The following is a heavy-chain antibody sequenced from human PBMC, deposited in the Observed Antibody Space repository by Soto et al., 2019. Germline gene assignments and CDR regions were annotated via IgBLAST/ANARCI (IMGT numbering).Heavy chain of an antibody. D-gene: IGHD6-19*01. Sequence: EVQLVESGGGLVQPGGSLRLSCAASGFTFSSYWMHWVRQAPGKGLVRVSRINSDGSSTSYADSVKGRFTISRDNAKITLYLQMNSLRAEDTAVYYCARDREAVARFDPWGQGTLVTVSS. CDR2: INSDGSST. V-gene: IGHV3-74*01. CDR3: ARDREAVARFDP. J-gene: IGHJ5*02. CDR1: GFTFSSYW.